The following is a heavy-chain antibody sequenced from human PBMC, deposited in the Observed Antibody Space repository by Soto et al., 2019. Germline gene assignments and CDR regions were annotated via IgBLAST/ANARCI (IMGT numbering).Heavy chain of an antibody. J-gene: IGHJ3*02. CDR1: GGSLSSSAYS. V-gene: IGHV4-30-2*01. D-gene: IGHD3-22*01. CDR3: ARELLFYDSNGFSWDDAFDI. CDR2: IYQSGST. Sequence: SETLSLTCAVSGGSLSSSAYSWSWIRQPPGKGLEWIGFIYQSGSTYYNPSLKSRVTMSLDRPKNQFSLKLSSVTAADTAVYYCARELLFYDSNGFSWDDAFDIWGQGTMVTVSS.